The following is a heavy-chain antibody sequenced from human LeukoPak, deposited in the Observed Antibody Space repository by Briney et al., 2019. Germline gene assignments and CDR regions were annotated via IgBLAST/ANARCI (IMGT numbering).Heavy chain of an antibody. CDR3: ARDPRADDGFDP. CDR2: IYTSGST. D-gene: IGHD1-1*01. J-gene: IGHJ5*02. CDR1: GGSASSGSYY. Sequence: PSETLSLTCTVSGGSASSGSYYRSWIRQPAGKGLEWIGRIYTSGSTNYNPSLKSRVTMSVDTSKNQFSLKLSSVTAADTAVYYCARDPRADDGFDPWGQGTLVTVSS. V-gene: IGHV4-61*02.